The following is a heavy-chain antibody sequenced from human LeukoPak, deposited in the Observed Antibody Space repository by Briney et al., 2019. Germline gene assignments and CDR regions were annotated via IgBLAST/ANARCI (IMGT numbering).Heavy chain of an antibody. Sequence: SETLSLTCAVYGGSFSGYYWSWIRQPPGKGLEWIGEINHSGSTNYNPSLKSRVTISVDTSKNQFSLKLSSVTAADTAVYYCARGREYKTMFDYWGQGTLVTVSS. V-gene: IGHV4-34*01. CDR2: INHSGST. CDR1: GGSFSGYY. CDR3: ARGREYKTMFDY. J-gene: IGHJ4*02. D-gene: IGHD1-1*01.